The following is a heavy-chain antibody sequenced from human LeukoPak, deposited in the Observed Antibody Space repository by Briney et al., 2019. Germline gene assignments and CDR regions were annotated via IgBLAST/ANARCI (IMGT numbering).Heavy chain of an antibody. J-gene: IGHJ3*02. V-gene: IGHV4-34*01. D-gene: IGHD3-22*01. Sequence: SQTMSLSCAVYGGPFSGYYWSWIRQPPGKGLEWIGEINHSGSTNYNPSLKSRVTISVDTSKNQFSLKLSSVTAADTAVYYCAREYYYDSSGYYPPHAFDIWGQGTMVTVSS. CDR2: INHSGST. CDR3: AREYYYDSSGYYPPHAFDI. CDR1: GGPFSGYY.